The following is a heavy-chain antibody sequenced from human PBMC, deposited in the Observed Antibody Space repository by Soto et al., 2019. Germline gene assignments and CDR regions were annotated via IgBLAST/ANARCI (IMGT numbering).Heavy chain of an antibody. CDR3: AKDTRYADYVRWFDS. CDR2: ITASGGRT. V-gene: IGHV3-23*01. J-gene: IGHJ5*01. Sequence: EVHLLESGGGLVQPGGSLRLSCTASGFTFSSYAMNWVRQAPGRGLEGVSGITASGGRTFYADSVKGRFTISRDNSRSTLYLQMNSLRAEDTAVYYCAKDTRYADYVRWFDSWGQGTLVTVSS. CDR1: GFTFSSYA. D-gene: IGHD4-17*01.